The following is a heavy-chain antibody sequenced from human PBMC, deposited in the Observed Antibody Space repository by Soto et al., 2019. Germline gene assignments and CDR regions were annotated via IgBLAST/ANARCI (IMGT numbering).Heavy chain of an antibody. Sequence: QVQLQESGPGLVKPSQTLSLTCTVSGGSISSGGYYWSWIRQHPGKGLEWIGYIYYSGSTYYNPSLKSRVTIAVDTSKNQFALKLSSVTAADTAVYYCARSPEATVTAFDYWGQGTLVTVSS. V-gene: IGHV4-31*03. J-gene: IGHJ4*02. D-gene: IGHD4-17*01. CDR1: GGSISSGGYY. CDR2: IYYSGST. CDR3: ARSPEATVTAFDY.